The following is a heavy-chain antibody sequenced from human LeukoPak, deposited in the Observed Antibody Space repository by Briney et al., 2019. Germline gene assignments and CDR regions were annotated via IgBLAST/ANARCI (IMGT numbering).Heavy chain of an antibody. V-gene: IGHV1-69*13. Sequence: SVKVSCKASGGTFSSYAISWVRQAPGQGLEWMGGIIPIFGTANYAQKFQGRVTITADESTSTAYMELSSLRSEDTAVYYCARARTHEVYCGGDCYTNWFDPWAREPWSPSPQ. CDR2: IIPIFGTA. CDR1: GGTFSSYA. J-gene: IGHJ5*02. CDR3: ARARTHEVYCGGDCYTNWFDP. D-gene: IGHD2-21*02.